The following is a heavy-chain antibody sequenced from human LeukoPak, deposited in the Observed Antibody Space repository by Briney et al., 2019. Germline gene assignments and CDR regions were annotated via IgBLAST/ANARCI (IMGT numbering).Heavy chain of an antibody. CDR3: ARLLTTSRDFYYYMDV. CDR2: IYPGDSDS. J-gene: IGHJ6*03. D-gene: IGHD4/OR15-4a*01. Sequence: GESLKISCKASGYIFTNYWIAWVRQMPGKGLEWMGIIYPGDSDSRYSPSFQGQVTISADKSITTAYLQWNSLKASDTAMYYCARLLTTSRDFYYYMDVWGKGTTATVSS. CDR1: GYIFTNYW. V-gene: IGHV5-51*01.